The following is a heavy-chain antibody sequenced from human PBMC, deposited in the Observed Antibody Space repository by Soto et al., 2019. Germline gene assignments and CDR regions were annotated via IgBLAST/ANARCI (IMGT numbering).Heavy chain of an antibody. J-gene: IGHJ6*02. CDR2: ISYDGSNK. CDR3: ANQVGAKRYRLDV. V-gene: IGHV3-30*18. Sequence: VGSLRLSCAASGFTFSSYGMHWVRQVPGKGLEWVAVISYDGSNKYYADSVKGRFTISRDNSKNTLYLQMNSLRAEDTAVYYCANQVGAKRYRLDVWGQGTTVTVSS. CDR1: GFTFSSYG. D-gene: IGHD1-26*01.